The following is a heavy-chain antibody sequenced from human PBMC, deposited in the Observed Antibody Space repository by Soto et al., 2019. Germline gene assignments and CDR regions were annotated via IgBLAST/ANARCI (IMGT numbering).Heavy chain of an antibody. CDR2: ISYDGSNK. V-gene: IGHV3-30*18. CDR1: GFTFSSYG. CDR3: AKLQEGLIWFGEYHYYYGMDV. Sequence: QVQLVESGGGVVQPGRSLRLSCAASGFTFSSYGMHWVRQAPGKGLEWVAVISYDGSNKYYADSVKGRFTISRDNSKNTLYLQMNSLRAEDTAVYYCAKLQEGLIWFGEYHYYYGMDVWGQGTTVTVSS. D-gene: IGHD3-10*01. J-gene: IGHJ6*02.